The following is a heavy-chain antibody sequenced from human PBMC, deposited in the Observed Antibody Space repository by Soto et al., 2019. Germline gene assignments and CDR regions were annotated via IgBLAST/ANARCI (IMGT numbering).Heavy chain of an antibody. CDR1: GFIVSNHY. CDR3: ARDRGGYYGMDV. J-gene: IGHJ6*02. V-gene: IGHV3-66*01. CDR2: IYSGGST. Sequence: EVQLVESGGGLVQPGGSLRLSCAASGFIVSNHYMNWVRQAPGKGLEWVSLIYSGGSTYNADTVKGRFTISSDNSKNTLFLQMNGLRAEDTVVYYCARDRGGYYGMDVWGQGTTVTVSS.